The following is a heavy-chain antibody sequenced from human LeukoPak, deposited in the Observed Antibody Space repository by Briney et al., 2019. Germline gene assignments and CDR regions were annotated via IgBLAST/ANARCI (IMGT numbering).Heavy chain of an antibody. J-gene: IGHJ3*02. CDR2: IYYSGST. Sequence: SSETLSLTCTVSGGSISSSSYYWGWIRQPPGKGLEWIGSIYYSGSTYYSPSLKSRVTISVDTSKNQFSLKLSSVTAADTAVHYCARRGIVGGAFDIWGQGTMVTVSS. D-gene: IGHD1-26*01. CDR1: GGSISSSSYY. CDR3: ARRGIVGGAFDI. V-gene: IGHV4-39*01.